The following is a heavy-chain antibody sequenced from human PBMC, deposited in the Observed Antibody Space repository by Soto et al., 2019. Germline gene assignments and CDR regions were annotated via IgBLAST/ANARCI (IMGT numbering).Heavy chain of an antibody. CDR3: ALLPKGRRLRHLDH. Sequence: QVQLQESGPGLVKPSQTLSLTCTVSGGSISSGGYYWSWIRQPPGKGLEWIGYIYYSGSTYYNPSHNVRATISEDTAKKEHEPVLSSVGAYDRGGHGCALLPKGRRLRHLDHWGQGNL. V-gene: IGHV4-31*03. CDR2: IYYSGST. D-gene: IGHD4-17*01. CDR1: GGSISSGGYY. J-gene: IGHJ4*02.